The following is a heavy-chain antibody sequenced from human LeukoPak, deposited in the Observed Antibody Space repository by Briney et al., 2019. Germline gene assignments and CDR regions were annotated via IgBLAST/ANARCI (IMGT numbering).Heavy chain of an antibody. CDR2: INPSGGST. CDR1: GYSFTSYW. Sequence: GESLKISCKGSGYSFTSYWIGWVRQAPGQGLEWMGIINPSGGSTSYAQKFQGRVTMTRDTSTSTVYMELSSLRSEDTAVYYCARSSLSHSGYDGEDYWGQGTLVTVSS. V-gene: IGHV1-46*01. J-gene: IGHJ4*02. D-gene: IGHD5-12*01. CDR3: ARSSLSHSGYDGEDY.